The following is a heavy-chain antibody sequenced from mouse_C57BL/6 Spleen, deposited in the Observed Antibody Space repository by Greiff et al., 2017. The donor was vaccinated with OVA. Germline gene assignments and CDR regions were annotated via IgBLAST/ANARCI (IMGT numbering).Heavy chain of an antibody. D-gene: IGHD1-1*01. J-gene: IGHJ4*01. V-gene: IGHV1-80*01. CDR2: IYPGDGDT. CDR3: ASYYGSGYDAMDY. Sequence: QVQLKQSGAELVKPGASVKISCKASGYAFSSYWMNWVKQRPGQGLEWIGQIYPGDGDTNYNGKFKGKATLTADKSSSTAYMQLSSLTSEDSAVYFCASYYGSGYDAMDYWGQGTSVTVAS. CDR1: GYAFSSYW.